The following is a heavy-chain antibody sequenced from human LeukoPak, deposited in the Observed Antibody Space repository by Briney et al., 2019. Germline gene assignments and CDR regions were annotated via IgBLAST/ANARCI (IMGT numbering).Heavy chain of an antibody. CDR2: IYTSGST. CDR1: GYSISSGYY. CDR3: ARMSGGDWFDT. J-gene: IGHJ5*02. V-gene: IGHV4-61*02. Sequence: SETLSLTCAVSGYSISSGYYWSWIRQPAGKGLEWIGRIYTSGSTNYNPSLKSRVTISVDTSKNQFSLKLSSVTAAETAVYYCARMSGGDWFDTWGQGTLVTVSS. D-gene: IGHD1-1*01.